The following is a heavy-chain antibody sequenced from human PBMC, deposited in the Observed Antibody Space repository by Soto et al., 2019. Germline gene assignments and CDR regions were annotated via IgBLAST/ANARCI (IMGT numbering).Heavy chain of an antibody. CDR1: GGSISSYY. CDR2: IYYSGST. Sequence: QVQLQESGPGLVKPSETLSLTCTVSGGSISSYYWSWIRQPPGKGLEWIGYIYYSGSTNYNPSLKSRVTISVDTSKNQFSLKLSSVTAADTAMYYCARHVIEMAPFGYWGQGTLVTVSS. V-gene: IGHV4-59*08. J-gene: IGHJ4*02. CDR3: ARHVIEMAPFGY.